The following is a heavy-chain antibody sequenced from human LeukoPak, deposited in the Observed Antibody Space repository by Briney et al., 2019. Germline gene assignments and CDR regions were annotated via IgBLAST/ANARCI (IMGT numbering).Heavy chain of an antibody. J-gene: IGHJ1*01. CDR3: ARAYCGGDCYSYFQH. V-gene: IGHV1-69*13. CDR1: GGTFSSYA. D-gene: IGHD2-21*02. Sequence: SVKVSCKASGGTFSSYAISWVRQAPEQGLEWMGGIIPIFGTANYAQKFQGRVTITADESTSTAYMELSSLRSEDTAVYYCARAYCGGDCYSYFQHWGQGTLVTVSS. CDR2: IIPIFGTA.